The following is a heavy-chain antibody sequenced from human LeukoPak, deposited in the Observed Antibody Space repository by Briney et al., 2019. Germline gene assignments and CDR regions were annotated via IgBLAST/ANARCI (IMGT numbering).Heavy chain of an antibody. D-gene: IGHD5-12*01. Sequence: PSETLSLTCTVSGYSISSGYYWGWIRQPPGKGLEWIGSIYYSGSTYYNPSLKSRVTISVDTSKNQFSLKLSSVTAADTAVYYCARDYSGYAAFDYWGQGTLVTVSS. CDR3: ARDYSGYAAFDY. V-gene: IGHV4-38-2*02. CDR2: IYYSGST. CDR1: GYSISSGYY. J-gene: IGHJ4*02.